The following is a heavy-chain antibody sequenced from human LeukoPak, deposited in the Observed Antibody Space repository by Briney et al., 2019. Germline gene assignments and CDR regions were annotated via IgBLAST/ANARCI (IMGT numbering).Heavy chain of an antibody. J-gene: IGHJ4*02. D-gene: IGHD3-22*01. Sequence: GGSLRLSCAASGFDFSSNWMHWVRHAPGQGLVWVSRIKGDGISTNYADSVKGRFTISRDNSKNTLYLQMNSLRAEDTALYYCARDKSSGYYYFDYWGQGTLVTVSS. CDR3: ARDKSSGYYYFDY. V-gene: IGHV3-74*01. CDR2: IKGDGIST. CDR1: GFDFSSNW.